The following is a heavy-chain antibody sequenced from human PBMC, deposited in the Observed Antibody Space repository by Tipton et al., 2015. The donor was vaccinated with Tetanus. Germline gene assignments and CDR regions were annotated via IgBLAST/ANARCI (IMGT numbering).Heavy chain of an antibody. CDR3: AREITMIGNNWFDP. Sequence: SLRLSCAASGFTFSSYGMHWVRQAPGKGLERVAVIWYDGSNKYYADSVKGRFTISRDNSKNTLYLQMNSLRAEVTAVYYCAREITMIGNNWFDPWGQRTLVTVSS. CDR1: GFTFSSYG. D-gene: IGHD3-22*01. V-gene: IGHV3-33*01. CDR2: IWYDGSNK. J-gene: IGHJ5*02.